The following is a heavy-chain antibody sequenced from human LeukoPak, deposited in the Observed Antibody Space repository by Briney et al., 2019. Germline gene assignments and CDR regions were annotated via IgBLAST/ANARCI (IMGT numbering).Heavy chain of an antibody. Sequence: SETLSLTCTVSGGSISSYYWSWVRQPTGKGLEWIGYVSYSGSTDYNPSLKSRVIISIDTSKNQFSLRLSSVTAADTAVYYCARENDRYGRIDYWGQGTQVTVSS. V-gene: IGHV4-59*01. D-gene: IGHD5-18*01. CDR2: VSYSGST. J-gene: IGHJ4*02. CDR1: GGSISSYY. CDR3: ARENDRYGRIDY.